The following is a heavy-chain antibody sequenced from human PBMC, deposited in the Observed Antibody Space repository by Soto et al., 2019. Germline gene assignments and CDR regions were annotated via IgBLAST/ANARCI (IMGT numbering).Heavy chain of an antibody. CDR3: AKSPLGYCSGGSCYPPHYFDY. CDR1: GFTFSNYA. CDR2: VGGSGDST. D-gene: IGHD2-15*01. Sequence: GGSLRLSCAASGFTFSNYAMSWVRQAPGKGLEWVSGVGGSGDSTYYADSVKGRFTISRDNSKDTLYLQMSSLRAEDTAVYYCAKSPLGYCSGGSCYPPHYFDYWGQGTLVTVSS. J-gene: IGHJ4*02. V-gene: IGHV3-23*01.